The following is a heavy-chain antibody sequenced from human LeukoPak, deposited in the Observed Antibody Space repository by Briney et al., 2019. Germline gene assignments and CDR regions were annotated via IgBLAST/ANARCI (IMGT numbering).Heavy chain of an antibody. D-gene: IGHD1-26*01. V-gene: IGHV3-23*01. CDR1: GFTFSSYA. CDR2: MSGSGSIT. J-gene: IGHJ3*02. CDR3: AKGPWDLPHAFDI. Sequence: GGSLRLSCAASGFTFSSYAMSWVRQAPGKGLECVSTMSGSGSITRYADSVKGRFIISRDNSKDTLYLQMNSLRAEDTAIYYCAKGPWDLPHAFDIWGLGTMVTVSS.